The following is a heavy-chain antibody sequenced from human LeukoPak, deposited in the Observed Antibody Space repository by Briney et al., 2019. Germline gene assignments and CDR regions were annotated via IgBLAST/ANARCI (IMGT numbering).Heavy chain of an antibody. CDR3: ARYDVGWYYFDY. CDR2: IYHSGST. V-gene: IGHV4-4*02. D-gene: IGHD6-19*01. J-gene: IGHJ4*02. CDR1: GGSISSSNW. Sequence: SETLSLTCVVSGGSISSSNWWSWVRQPPEKGLEWIGKIYHSGSTNYNPSLKSRVTISVDKSKNQFSLKLSSVTAADTAVYYCARYDVGWYYFDYWGQGTLVTVSS.